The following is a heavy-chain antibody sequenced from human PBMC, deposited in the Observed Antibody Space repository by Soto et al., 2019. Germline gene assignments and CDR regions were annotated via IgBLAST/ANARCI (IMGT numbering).Heavy chain of an antibody. Sequence: QVQLVESGGGVVQPGGSLRVSCAASGFTFSGYAMHWVRQAPGKGLEWVAFISYDGSLKYYADSVKGRFTTSRDNSQTTLYLQMNSLRPEDTAVYYCARDVPLGHWGQGALVTVSS. J-gene: IGHJ4*02. CDR2: ISYDGSLK. CDR3: ARDVPLGH. CDR1: GFTFSGYA. D-gene: IGHD3-16*01. V-gene: IGHV3-30-3*01.